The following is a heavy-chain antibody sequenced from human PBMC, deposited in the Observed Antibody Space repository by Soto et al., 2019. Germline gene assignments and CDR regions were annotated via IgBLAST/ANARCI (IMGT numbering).Heavy chain of an antibody. Sequence: ASVKVSCKASGYTFTGYYVHWVRQAPGQGLEWMGWINPDSGDTYLAQRFQGRVTMNRDTSIGTAYMELRGLTSDDTAEYYCAKGGAIVAAGTRVYLYNAMDVWGQGTTVTVSS. V-gene: IGHV1-2*02. CDR3: AKGGAIVAAGTRVYLYNAMDV. CDR1: GYTFTGYY. CDR2: INPDSGDT. J-gene: IGHJ6*02. D-gene: IGHD1-26*01.